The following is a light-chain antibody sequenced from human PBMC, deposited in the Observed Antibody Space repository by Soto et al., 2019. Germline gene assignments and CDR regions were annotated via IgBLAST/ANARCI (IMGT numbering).Light chain of an antibody. Sequence: DIQMTQSPPSLSASVGDKVTITCRASQIINWYLSWYQQGPGKAPKLLIYAASTLTSGVPTRFSGSGSGTDFNFTTAGLQPEYFATFYCQQSDSAPLTFGGGTKVEIK. CDR2: AAS. J-gene: IGKJ4*01. CDR3: QQSDSAPLT. CDR1: QIINWY. V-gene: IGKV1-39*01.